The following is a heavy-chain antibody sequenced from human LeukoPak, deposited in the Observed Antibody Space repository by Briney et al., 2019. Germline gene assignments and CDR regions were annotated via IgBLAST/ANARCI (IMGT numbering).Heavy chain of an antibody. J-gene: IGHJ4*02. CDR1: GGSISSYY. CDR3: ARGCVCSGYVDFDY. D-gene: IGHD5-12*01. CDR2: IYYSGST. Sequence: PSETLSLTCTVSGGSISSYYWSWIRQPPGKGLEWIGYIYYSGSTNYNPSLMSRVTISVDTSKNQFSLKLSSVTAADTAVYYCARGCVCSGYVDFDYWGQGTLVTVSS. V-gene: IGHV4-59*01.